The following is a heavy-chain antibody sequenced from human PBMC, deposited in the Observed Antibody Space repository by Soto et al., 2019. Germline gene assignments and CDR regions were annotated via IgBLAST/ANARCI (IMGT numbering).Heavy chain of an antibody. CDR3: ARANPNDYSNYYYYMDV. D-gene: IGHD4-4*01. Sequence: ASVKVSCKASGGTFSSYTISWVRQAPGQGLEWMGRIIPILGIANYAQKFQGRVTITADKSTSTAYMELSSLRSEDTAVYYCARANPNDYSNYYYYMDVWGKGTTVTVSS. J-gene: IGHJ6*03. CDR2: IIPILGIA. CDR1: GGTFSSYT. V-gene: IGHV1-69*02.